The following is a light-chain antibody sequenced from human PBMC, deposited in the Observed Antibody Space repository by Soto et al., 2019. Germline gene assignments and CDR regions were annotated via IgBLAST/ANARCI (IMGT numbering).Light chain of an antibody. V-gene: IGKV3-20*01. CDR3: QQDGSSPLT. CDR1: QSVSSSY. Sequence: IVLTQSPGTLSLSHGERGTRSCRASQSVSSSYLAWYQQKPGQAPRLLIYGASSRATGIPDRFSGSGSGTDFTLTISRLEPEDFAVYYCQQDGSSPLTFGGGTNVDIK. J-gene: IGKJ4*01. CDR2: GAS.